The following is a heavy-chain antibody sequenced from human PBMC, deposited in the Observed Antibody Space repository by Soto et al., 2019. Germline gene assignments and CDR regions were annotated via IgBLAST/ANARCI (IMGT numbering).Heavy chain of an antibody. D-gene: IGHD3-22*01. CDR3: ARDKRGYYDSSGYYENWFDP. J-gene: IGHJ5*02. CDR1: VGSVSSGSYY. Sequence: LSLTCTVSVGSVSSGSYYWSWIRQPPGNGLEWIGYIYYSGSTNYNPSLKSRVTISVDTSKNQFSLKLSSVTAADTAVYYCARDKRGYYDSSGYYENWFDPWGQGTLVTVS. V-gene: IGHV4-61*01. CDR2: IYYSGST.